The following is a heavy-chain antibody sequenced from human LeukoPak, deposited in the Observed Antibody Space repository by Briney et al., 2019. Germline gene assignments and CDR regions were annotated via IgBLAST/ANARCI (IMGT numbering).Heavy chain of an antibody. J-gene: IGHJ3*02. CDR3: TGWPRNGFDI. V-gene: IGHV3-15*01. CDR1: GFTFSSYS. Sequence: GGSLRLSCAASGFTFSSYSMSWVRQAPGKGLEWVGRIKSKTDGGTTDYAAPVKGRFTISRDDSKNTLYLQMNSLKTEDTAVYYCTGWPRNGFDIWGRGTMVTVSS. D-gene: IGHD1-14*01. CDR2: IKSKTDGGTT.